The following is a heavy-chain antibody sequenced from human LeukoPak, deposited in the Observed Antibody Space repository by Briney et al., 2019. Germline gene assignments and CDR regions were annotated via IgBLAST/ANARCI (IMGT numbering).Heavy chain of an antibody. V-gene: IGHV3-30*18. CDR3: AKLYVARDDAFDI. D-gene: IGHD3-16*01. J-gene: IGHJ3*02. Sequence: GGSLRLSCAASGFTFSSYGMHWVRQAPGKGLEWVAGISYDGSNKYYADSVKGRFTISRDNSKNTLYLQMNSLRAEDTAVYYCAKLYVARDDAFDIWGQGTMVTVSS. CDR2: ISYDGSNK. CDR1: GFTFSSYG.